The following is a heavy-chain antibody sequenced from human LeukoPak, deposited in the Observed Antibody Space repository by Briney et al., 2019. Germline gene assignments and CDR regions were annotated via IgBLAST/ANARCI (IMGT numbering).Heavy chain of an antibody. CDR2: IYYSGST. CDR3: ARENDYDSSGYYYYFDY. D-gene: IGHD3-22*01. Sequence: GSLRLSCAASGFTFSSYAMSWIRQPPGKGLEWIGYIYYSGSTNYNPSLKSRVTISVDTSKNQFSLKLSSVTAADTAVYYCARENDYDSSGYYYYFDYWGQGTLVTVSS. V-gene: IGHV4-59*12. J-gene: IGHJ4*02. CDR1: GFTFSSYA.